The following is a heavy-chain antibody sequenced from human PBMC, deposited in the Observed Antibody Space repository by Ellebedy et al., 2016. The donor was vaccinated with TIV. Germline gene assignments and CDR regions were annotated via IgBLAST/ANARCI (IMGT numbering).Heavy chain of an antibody. CDR2: IRGRDGRT. D-gene: IGHD3-16*01. CDR3: ARDDALDGGYLDS. Sequence: GESLKIFCAASGFTFANYAMTWVRQVPGKGLEWFSGIRGRDGRTSYTDSAKGRLTISRDNSKNTLFLQMNNLRVEDTAMYYCARDDALDGGYLDSWGQGTLVTVSS. CDR1: GFTFANYA. J-gene: IGHJ4*02. V-gene: IGHV3-23*01.